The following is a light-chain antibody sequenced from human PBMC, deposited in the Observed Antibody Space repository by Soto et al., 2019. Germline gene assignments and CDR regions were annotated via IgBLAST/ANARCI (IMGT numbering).Light chain of an antibody. J-gene: IGLJ1*01. V-gene: IGLV2-14*03. Sequence: QSVLTPPASGYGSPGQSITISCTGTSSDVGLYNYVSWYQQHPGKAPKLMIYDVSKRPSGLSNRFSGSKSGNTASLTISGLQAEDEADYYCSSYTSSGTYVFGTGTKVTVL. CDR1: SSDVGLYNY. CDR2: DVS. CDR3: SSYTSSGTYV.